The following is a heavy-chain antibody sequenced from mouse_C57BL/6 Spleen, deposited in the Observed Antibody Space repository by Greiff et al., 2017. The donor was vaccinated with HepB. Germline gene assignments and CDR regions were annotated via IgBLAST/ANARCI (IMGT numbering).Heavy chain of an antibody. Sequence: EVQLQQSGPELVKPGASVKMSCKASGYTFTDYNMHWVKQSHGKSLEWIGYINPNNGGTSYKQKFKGKATLTVNKSSSTASMELRSLTSEDSAVYYCARSITTVPAYWGQGTLVTVSA. V-gene: IGHV1-22*01. CDR2: INPNNGGT. CDR3: ARSITTVPAY. D-gene: IGHD1-1*01. J-gene: IGHJ3*01. CDR1: GYTFTDYN.